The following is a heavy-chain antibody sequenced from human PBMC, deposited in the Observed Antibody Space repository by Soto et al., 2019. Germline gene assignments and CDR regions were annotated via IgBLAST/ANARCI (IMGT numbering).Heavy chain of an antibody. CDR1: GYTFTSNY. CDR3: ARDYSNYYYYYYYMDV. CDR2: INPSGGST. V-gene: IGHV1-46*01. J-gene: IGHJ6*03. Sequence: GASVKVSCKASGYTFTSNYMHWVRQAPGQGLEWMGIINPSGGSTSYAQKFQGRVTMTRNTSISTAYMELSSLRSEDTAVYYCARDYSNYYYYYYYMDVWGKGPTVTVSS. D-gene: IGHD4-4*01.